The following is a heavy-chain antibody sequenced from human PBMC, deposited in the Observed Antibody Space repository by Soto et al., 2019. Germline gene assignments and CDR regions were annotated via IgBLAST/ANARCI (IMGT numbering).Heavy chain of an antibody. CDR3: AKTMNPGVDP. CDR2: ISGSGGST. V-gene: IGHV3-23*01. J-gene: IGHJ5*02. Sequence: PGGSLRLSCAASGFTFSSYAISWVRQAPGKGLEWVSGISGSGGSTYYADSVKGRFTISRDNSKKTLYLQMNSLRAEDTAVYYCAKTMNPGVDPWGQGTLVTVSS. D-gene: IGHD3-3*01. CDR1: GFTFSSYA.